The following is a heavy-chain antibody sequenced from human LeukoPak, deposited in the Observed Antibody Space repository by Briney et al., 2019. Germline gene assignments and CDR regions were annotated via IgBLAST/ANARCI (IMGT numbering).Heavy chain of an antibody. CDR1: GGSISSSSYY. CDR2: IYYSGST. Sequence: PSETLSLTCTVSGGSISSSSYYWGWIRQPPGKGLEWIGSIYYSGSTYYNPSLKSRVTISVDTSKNQFSLKLSSVTAADTAVYYCARDDRRWAPIAVRYFDYWGQGTLVTVSS. D-gene: IGHD6-19*01. CDR3: ARDDRRWAPIAVRYFDY. J-gene: IGHJ4*02. V-gene: IGHV4-39*07.